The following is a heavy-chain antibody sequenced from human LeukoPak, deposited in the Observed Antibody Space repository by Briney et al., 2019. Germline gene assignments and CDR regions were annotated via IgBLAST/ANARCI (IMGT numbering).Heavy chain of an antibody. Sequence: ASVKVSCKASGYTFTSYYMHWVRQAPGQGLEWMGIISPSGGSTSYAQKFQGRVTMTRDTSTSTVYMELSSLRSEDMAVYYCARDTPYCSSTSCLNWFDPWGQGTLVTVSS. V-gene: IGHV1-46*01. CDR3: ARDTPYCSSTSCLNWFDP. CDR1: GYTFTSYY. CDR2: ISPSGGST. D-gene: IGHD2-2*01. J-gene: IGHJ5*02.